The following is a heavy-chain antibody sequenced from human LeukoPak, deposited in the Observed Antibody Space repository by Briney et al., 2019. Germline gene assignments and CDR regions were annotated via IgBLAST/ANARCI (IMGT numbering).Heavy chain of an antibody. Sequence: GGSLRLSCAASGFTFSSYSMNWVRQAPGKGLEWVSSISSSSSYIYYADSVKGRFTISRDNAKNSLYLQMNSLRAEDTAVYYCAKSRLLAVADMYYFDYWGQGTLVTVSS. J-gene: IGHJ4*02. CDR2: ISSSSSYI. CDR3: AKSRLLAVADMYYFDY. CDR1: GFTFSSYS. V-gene: IGHV3-21*01. D-gene: IGHD6-19*01.